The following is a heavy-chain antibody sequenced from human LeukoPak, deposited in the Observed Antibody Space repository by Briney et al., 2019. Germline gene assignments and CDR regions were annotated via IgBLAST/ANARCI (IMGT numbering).Heavy chain of an antibody. D-gene: IGHD5-12*01. J-gene: IGHJ4*02. CDR2: ISSSGSTI. CDR3: AKERDIVATIGESFLVG. Sequence: GGSLRLSCAASGFTFSSYEMNWVRQAPGKGLEWVSYISSSGSTIYYADSVKGRFTISRDNSKNTLYLQMNSLRAEDTAVYYCAKERDIVATIGESFLVGWGQGTLVTVSS. CDR1: GFTFSSYE. V-gene: IGHV3-48*03.